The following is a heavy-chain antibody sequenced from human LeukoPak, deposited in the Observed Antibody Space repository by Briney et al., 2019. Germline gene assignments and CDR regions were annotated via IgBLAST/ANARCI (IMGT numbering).Heavy chain of an antibody. D-gene: IGHD6-19*01. J-gene: IGHJ5*02. CDR3: AKDLRGSGWYFYRSSGSYNWFDP. CDR1: GFTFSSYA. Sequence: GGSLRLSCAASGFTFSSYAMSWVRQAPGKGLEWVSAISGSGGSTYYADSVKGRFTISRDNSKNTLYLQMNSLRAEDTAVYYCAKDLRGSGWYFYRSSGSYNWFDPWGQGTLVTVSS. CDR2: ISGSGGST. V-gene: IGHV3-23*01.